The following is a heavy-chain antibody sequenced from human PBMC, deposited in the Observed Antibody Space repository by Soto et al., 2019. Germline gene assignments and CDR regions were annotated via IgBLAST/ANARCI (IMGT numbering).Heavy chain of an antibody. Sequence: EVQLVESGGGLVQPGGSLRLSCAASGFTFSDHYIDWVRQPPGRGLEWVARIRNRDNSYTTEYAAPVKGRFTVSRDDSENSAYLQMNSLKTEDTALYYCARSSGGYPLFDSWGQGTLVTVSS. J-gene: IGHJ4*02. CDR2: IRNRDNSYTT. CDR3: ARSSGGYPLFDS. D-gene: IGHD6-19*01. CDR1: GFTFSDHY. V-gene: IGHV3-72*01.